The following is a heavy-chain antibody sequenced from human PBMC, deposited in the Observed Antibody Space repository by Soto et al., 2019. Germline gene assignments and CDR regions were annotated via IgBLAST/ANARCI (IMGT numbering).Heavy chain of an antibody. Sequence: ASVKVSCKASGYTFTSYGISWVRQAPGQGXEWMGWISAYNGNTNYAQKLQGRVTMTTDTSTSTAYMELRSLRSDDTAVYYCASFGYCSSTSCYDGPGDGMDVWGQGTTVTVSS. CDR1: GYTFTSYG. CDR2: ISAYNGNT. D-gene: IGHD2-2*01. J-gene: IGHJ6*02. CDR3: ASFGYCSSTSCYDGPGDGMDV. V-gene: IGHV1-18*04.